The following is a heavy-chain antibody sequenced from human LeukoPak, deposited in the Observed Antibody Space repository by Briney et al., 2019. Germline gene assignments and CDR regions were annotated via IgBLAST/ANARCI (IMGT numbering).Heavy chain of an antibody. CDR3: ARRIKYYHDSSGYYLDY. D-gene: IGHD3-22*01. CDR2: IYPGDSDT. Sequence: GESLKISCKGSGYSFTSYWIGWVRQMPGKGLEWMGIIYPGDSDTRYSPSFQGQVTISADKSISTAYLQWSSLKASDTAMYYCARRIKYYHDSSGYYLDYWGQGTLVTVSS. V-gene: IGHV5-51*01. CDR1: GYSFTSYW. J-gene: IGHJ4*02.